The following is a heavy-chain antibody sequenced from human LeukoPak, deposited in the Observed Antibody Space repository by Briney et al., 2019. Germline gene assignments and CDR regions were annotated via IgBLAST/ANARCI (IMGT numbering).Heavy chain of an antibody. CDR2: ISGDGGST. CDR1: GFTFDDYA. V-gene: IGHV3-43*02. J-gene: IGHJ4*02. D-gene: IGHD6-19*01. CDR3: AKDTISQWLVLSYFDY. Sequence: GGSLRLSCAASGFTFDDYAMHWVRQAPGKGLEWVSLISGDGGSTYYADSVKGRFTISRDNSKNSLYLQMNGLRTEDTALYYCAKDTISQWLVLSYFDYWGQGTLVTVSS.